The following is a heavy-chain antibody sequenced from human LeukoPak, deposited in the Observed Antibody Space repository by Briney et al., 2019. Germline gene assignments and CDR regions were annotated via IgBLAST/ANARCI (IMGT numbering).Heavy chain of an antibody. CDR3: ARGGHEYSSSSPFDY. CDR1: GYSFTSYW. D-gene: IGHD6-6*01. V-gene: IGHV5-10-1*01. Sequence: PGESLRISCKGSGYSFTSYWISWVRQMPGKGLEWMGRIDPSDSYTNYSPSFQGHVTLSADKSISTAYLQWSSRKASDTAMYYCARGGHEYSSSSPFDYWGQGTLVTVSS. CDR2: IDPSDSYT. J-gene: IGHJ4*02.